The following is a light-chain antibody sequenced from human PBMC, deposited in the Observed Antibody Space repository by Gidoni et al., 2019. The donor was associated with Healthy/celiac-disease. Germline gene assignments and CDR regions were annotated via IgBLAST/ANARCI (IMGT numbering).Light chain of an antibody. Sequence: IQMHQTPSSLSASVGERVTITCTASQSISSYLNWYQQKPGKAPKLLIYAASSLQSGFPSRFSGSGSGTDFTLTISSLQPEDFATYYCQQSYSTPPSFGGGTKVEIK. CDR1: QSISSY. CDR2: AAS. V-gene: IGKV1-39*01. J-gene: IGKJ4*01. CDR3: QQSYSTPPS.